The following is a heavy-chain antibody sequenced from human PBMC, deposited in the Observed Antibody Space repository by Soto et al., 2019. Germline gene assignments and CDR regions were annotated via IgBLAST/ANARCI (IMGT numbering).Heavy chain of an antibody. D-gene: IGHD1-1*01. V-gene: IGHV4-31*03. J-gene: IGHJ2*01. CDR3: AMALRPTGSPGYWYFDL. CDR2: IYYSGNT. Sequence: QVQLQESGPGLVKPSQTLSLTCTVSGVSINTGGRFWSWVRQHPGKGLEWIGYIYYSGNTDYNPSIKSRLTISVDSSKNQFSLNLKSVTAADTAVYYCAMALRPTGSPGYWYFDLWGRGTLVSVSS. CDR1: GVSINTGGRF.